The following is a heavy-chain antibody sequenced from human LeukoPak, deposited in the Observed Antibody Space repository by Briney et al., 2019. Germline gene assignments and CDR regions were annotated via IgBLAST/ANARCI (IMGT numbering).Heavy chain of an antibody. CDR2: IYSGGST. D-gene: IGHD1-7*01. V-gene: IGHV3-66*02. CDR3: ATYLTGTTSVKYYYGMDV. Sequence: GGSLRLSCAASGFTVSSNYMSWVRQAPGKGLEWVSVIYSGGSTYYADSVKGRFAISRDNSKNTLYLQMNSLRAEDTAVYYCATYLTGTTSVKYYYGMDVWGQGTTVTVSS. CDR1: GFTVSSNY. J-gene: IGHJ6*02.